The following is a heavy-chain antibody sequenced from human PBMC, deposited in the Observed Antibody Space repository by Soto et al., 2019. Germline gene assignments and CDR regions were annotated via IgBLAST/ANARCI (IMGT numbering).Heavy chain of an antibody. V-gene: IGHV3-23*01. J-gene: IGHJ4*02. CDR2: IGVTAGST. D-gene: IGHD1-1*01. Sequence: AHLSESGGGLQQPGGPLKLSCAASRFTFSNFAMSLVRQAPGKGLEWISTIGVTAGSTYYTDSVRGRFTISRDNSKNTLYLEMNSLRAEDTALYYCAKVMYTWNDVAAFDSWGQGTLVAVSS. CDR3: AKVMYTWNDVAAFDS. CDR1: RFTFSNFA.